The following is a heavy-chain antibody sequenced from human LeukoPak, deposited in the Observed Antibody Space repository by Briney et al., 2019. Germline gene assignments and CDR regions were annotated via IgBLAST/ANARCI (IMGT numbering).Heavy chain of an antibody. V-gene: IGHV3-7*04. Sequence: GGSLRLSCAASGFTFSGSAMHWVRQASGKGLEWVANIKEDGSAKYYVDSMKGRFTISRDNAKNSLYLQINSLRAEDTAVYYCARDSPGYGGYSYWGQGTLVTVSS. CDR2: IKEDGSAK. D-gene: IGHD5-12*01. CDR3: ARDSPGYGGYSY. J-gene: IGHJ4*02. CDR1: GFTFSGSA.